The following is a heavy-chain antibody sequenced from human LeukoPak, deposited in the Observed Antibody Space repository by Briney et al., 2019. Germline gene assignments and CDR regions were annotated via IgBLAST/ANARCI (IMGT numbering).Heavy chain of an antibody. CDR2: IIPIFGTA. CDR3: ARDRDGYGLFDY. V-gene: IGHV1-69*13. Sequence: SVKVSCKASGGTFSSYAISWVRQAPGQGLEWMGGIIPIFGTANYAQKFQGRVTITADESTSTAYMELSSLRSEDTAVYYCARDRDGYGLFDYWGQGTLVTVSS. J-gene: IGHJ4*02. CDR1: GGTFSSYA. D-gene: IGHD5-24*01.